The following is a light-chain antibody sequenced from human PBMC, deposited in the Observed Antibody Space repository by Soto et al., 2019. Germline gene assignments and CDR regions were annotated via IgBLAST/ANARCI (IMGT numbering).Light chain of an antibody. CDR1: QVIGSRY. CDR3: QQFGSSIPHT. CDR2: GAS. J-gene: IGKJ2*01. Sequence: EIVMTQSPGTLSLSPGERATISCRASQVIGSRYLAWYHQKSGQAPRLLIYGASSRATGIPDRFSGSGSGKDFNLTISRLEPEDFEVYYCQQFGSSIPHTFGQGTKLEIK. V-gene: IGKV3-20*01.